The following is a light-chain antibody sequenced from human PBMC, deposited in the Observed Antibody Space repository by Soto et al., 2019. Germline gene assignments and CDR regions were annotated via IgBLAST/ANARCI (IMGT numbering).Light chain of an antibody. CDR2: DVS. CDR3: SSYTSSSTLSV. Sequence: QSALTQPASVSGSPGQSITISCTGTSSDVGGYNYVSWYQQHPGTAPKLLIYDVSHLPSGISNRFSGSKSGNTASLTISGLQAEDQADYYGSSYTSSSTLSVFGTGTKLTVL. V-gene: IGLV2-14*01. J-gene: IGLJ1*01. CDR1: SSDVGGYNY.